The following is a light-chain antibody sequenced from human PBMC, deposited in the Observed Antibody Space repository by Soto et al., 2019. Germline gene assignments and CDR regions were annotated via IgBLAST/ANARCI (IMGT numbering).Light chain of an antibody. CDR2: DAS. CDR3: QQFNNYPQT. Sequence: DIQMTQSPSTLSGSVGDRVTITCRASQTISSWLAWYQQKPGKAPKLLIYDASSLESGVPSRFSGSGSGTDFTLTISSLQPEDFATYYCQQFNNYPQTFGQGTRLEIK. J-gene: IGKJ5*01. CDR1: QTISSW. V-gene: IGKV1-5*01.